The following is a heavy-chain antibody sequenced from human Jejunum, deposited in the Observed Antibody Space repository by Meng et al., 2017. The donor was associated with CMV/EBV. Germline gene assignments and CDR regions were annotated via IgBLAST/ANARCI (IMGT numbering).Heavy chain of an antibody. J-gene: IGHJ5*02. CDR2: IRSKTYSSAT. CDR1: LSAFP. V-gene: IGHV3-73*01. Sequence: LSAFPIPWVRQAPGTGLEWVGRIRSKTYSSATAYAASVKGRFIISRDDSKNTAYLQMNSLKTEDTAVYYCTRHSIVVVPAAGFDPWGQGTLVTVSS. D-gene: IGHD2-2*01. CDR3: TRHSIVVVPAAGFDP.